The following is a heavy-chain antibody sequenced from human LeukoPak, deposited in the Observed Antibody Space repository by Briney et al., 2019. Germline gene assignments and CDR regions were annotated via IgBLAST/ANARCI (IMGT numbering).Heavy chain of an antibody. CDR1: GGTFSSYA. V-gene: IGHV1-69*04. J-gene: IGHJ5*02. CDR3: ARGHCSGGSCYRAPQRPNWFDP. Sequence: SVKASCKASGGTFSSYAISWVRQAPGQGLEWMGRIIPIFGIANYAQKFQGRVTITADKSTSTAYMEPSSLRSEDTAVYYCARGHCSGGSCYRAPQRPNWFDPWGQGTLVTVSS. CDR2: IIPIFGIA. D-gene: IGHD2-15*01.